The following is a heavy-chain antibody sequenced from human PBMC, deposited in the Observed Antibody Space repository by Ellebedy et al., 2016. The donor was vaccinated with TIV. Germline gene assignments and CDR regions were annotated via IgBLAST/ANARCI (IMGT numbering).Heavy chain of an antibody. J-gene: IGHJ6*02. D-gene: IGHD2-2*01. V-gene: IGHV3-30*18. CDR2: IPYDESDK. Sequence: GGSLRLXXAASGFTFSSYGMHWVRQAPGKGLEWVAVIPYDESDKYYADSVKGRFTISRDNSKNTLYLQMNSLRAKDTAVYYCAKARAAAYYYYYGMDVWGQGTTVTVSS. CDR3: AKARAAAYYYYYGMDV. CDR1: GFTFSSYG.